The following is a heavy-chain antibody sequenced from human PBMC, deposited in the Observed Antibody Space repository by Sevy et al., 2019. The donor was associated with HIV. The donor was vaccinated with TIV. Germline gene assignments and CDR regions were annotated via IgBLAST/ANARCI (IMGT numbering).Heavy chain of an antibody. D-gene: IGHD2-8*01. CDR2: FSFGCGRI. Sequence: GGSLRLSCAASGFTFAKYSMSWVRQAPGKGLEWVSTFSFGCGRINYADSVKGRFTISRDDSKNTLFLQMNSLRAEDTATYFCAREGCTQPHDYLVQGTLVTVSS. J-gene: IGHJ4*02. CDR3: AREGCTQPHDY. V-gene: IGHV3-23*01. CDR1: GFTFAKYS.